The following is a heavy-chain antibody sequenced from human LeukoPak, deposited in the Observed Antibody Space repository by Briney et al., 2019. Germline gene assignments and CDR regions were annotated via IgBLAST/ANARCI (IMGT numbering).Heavy chain of an antibody. D-gene: IGHD2/OR15-2a*01. Sequence: SETLSLTCTVSGASISSYYWSWIRQPAGKGLEWIGRIYTSGSTNYNPSLKSRVTMSVDTSKNQFSLKLSSVTAADTAVYYCARDSMTARYYYYMDVWGKGTTVTISS. CDR3: ARDSMTARYYYYMDV. CDR1: GASISSYY. J-gene: IGHJ6*03. V-gene: IGHV4-4*07. CDR2: IYTSGST.